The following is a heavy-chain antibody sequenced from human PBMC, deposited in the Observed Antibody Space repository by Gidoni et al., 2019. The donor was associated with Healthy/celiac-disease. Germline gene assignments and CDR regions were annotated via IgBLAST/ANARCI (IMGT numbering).Heavy chain of an antibody. J-gene: IGHJ3*02. Sequence: QVQLVESGGGVVQPGRSLRLSCAASGFTFSSYGMHWVRQAPGKGLEWVAVIWYDGSNKYDADSVKGRFTISRDNSKNTLYLKMNSLRAEDTAVYYCARAGYSYSGNAFDIWGQGTMVTVSS. CDR1: GFTFSSYG. D-gene: IGHD5-18*01. CDR2: IWYDGSNK. CDR3: ARAGYSYSGNAFDI. V-gene: IGHV3-33*01.